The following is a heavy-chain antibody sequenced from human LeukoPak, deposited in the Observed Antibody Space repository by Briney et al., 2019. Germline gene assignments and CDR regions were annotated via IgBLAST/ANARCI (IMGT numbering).Heavy chain of an antibody. Sequence: SETLSLTCAVFGYSISSGYYWGWIRQPPGKGLEWIGSIYHSGSTYYNPSLKSRVTISVDTSKNQFSLKLSSVTAADTAVYYRAREDLGRYYDSSGYSFDYWGQGTLVTVSS. J-gene: IGHJ4*02. V-gene: IGHV4-38-2*02. CDR1: GYSISSGYY. CDR3: AREDLGRYYDSSGYSFDY. D-gene: IGHD3-22*01. CDR2: IYHSGST.